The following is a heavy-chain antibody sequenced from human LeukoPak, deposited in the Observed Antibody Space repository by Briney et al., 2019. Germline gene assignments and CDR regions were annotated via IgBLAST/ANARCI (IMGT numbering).Heavy chain of an antibody. CDR3: ARGTSISSHPPCDY. V-gene: IGHV3-30*02. D-gene: IGHD6-13*01. Sequence: TGGSLRLSCAASGFTFSSYGTHWVRQAPGKGLEWVAFIRYDGSNKYYADSVKGRFTISRDNSKNTLYLQMNSLRAEDTAVYYCARGTSISSHPPCDYWGQGTLVTVSS. CDR2: IRYDGSNK. J-gene: IGHJ4*02. CDR1: GFTFSSYG.